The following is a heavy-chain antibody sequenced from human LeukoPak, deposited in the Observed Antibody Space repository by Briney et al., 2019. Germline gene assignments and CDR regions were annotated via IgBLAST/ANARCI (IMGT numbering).Heavy chain of an antibody. D-gene: IGHD6-13*01. CDR1: GGTFSSYA. Sequence: ASVKVSCKASGGTFSSYAISWVRQAPGQGLVWMGGIIPIFGTANYAQKFQGRVTITADESTSTAYMELSSLRSEDTAVYYCAALGIPGIAAAASYDAFDIWGQGTMVTVSS. CDR3: AALGIPGIAAAASYDAFDI. CDR2: IIPIFGTA. J-gene: IGHJ3*02. V-gene: IGHV1-69*13.